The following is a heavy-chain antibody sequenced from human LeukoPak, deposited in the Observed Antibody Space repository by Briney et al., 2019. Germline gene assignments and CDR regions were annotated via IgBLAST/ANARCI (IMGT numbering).Heavy chain of an antibody. CDR3: ARDAYYYGSGSYVDY. CDR1: GFTFSSYA. CDR2: IYYDGNNK. J-gene: IGHJ4*02. D-gene: IGHD3-10*01. V-gene: IGHV3-30*04. Sequence: GRSLRLSCAASGFTFSSYAMHWVRQAPGKGLEWVAVIYYDGNNKFYADSVKGRFTISRDNSKNTLYLQMNSLRAEDTAVYYCARDAYYYGSGSYVDYWGQGTLVTVSS.